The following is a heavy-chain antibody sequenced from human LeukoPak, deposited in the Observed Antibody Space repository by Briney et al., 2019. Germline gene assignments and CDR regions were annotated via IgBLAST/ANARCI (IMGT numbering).Heavy chain of an antibody. CDR3: VRQAGGTSGRFDY. Sequence: SETLSLTCTVSGGSISSSYCSWIRQPPGKGLEWIGYIYHSESTNYNPSLKSRVTISVDTSKNQFSLKLSSVTAADTAVYYCVRQAGGTSGRFDYWGQGTLVTVSS. J-gene: IGHJ4*02. CDR2: IYHSEST. CDR1: GGSISSSY. V-gene: IGHV4-59*08. D-gene: IGHD4-23*01.